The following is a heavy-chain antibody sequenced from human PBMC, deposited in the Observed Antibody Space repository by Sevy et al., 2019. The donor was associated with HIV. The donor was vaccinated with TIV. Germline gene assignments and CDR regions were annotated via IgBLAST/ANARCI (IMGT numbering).Heavy chain of an antibody. D-gene: IGHD6-13*01. CDR3: ARADLDSSTFFYYHGMDL. CDR2: MNPDSGKR. Sequence: ASVKVSCKTSGYTFTSYDINWVRQATGQGLEWMGWMNPDSGKRGYAQKFQGRVTMTTNTSISTAYMELRSLRSEDSAVYYCARADLDSSTFFYYHGMDLWGQGTTVTVSS. V-gene: IGHV1-8*01. J-gene: IGHJ6*01. CDR1: GYTFTSYD.